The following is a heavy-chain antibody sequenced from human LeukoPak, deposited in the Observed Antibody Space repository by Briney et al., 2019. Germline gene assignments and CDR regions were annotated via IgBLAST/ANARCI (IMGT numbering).Heavy chain of an antibody. J-gene: IGHJ4*02. CDR3: AREDVDVETTTVSFDY. CDR1: GGSISSYY. Sequence: SETLSLTCTVSGGSISSYYWSWIRQPPGRGVEWIGYIYYSGSTNYNPSLKSRVAMSVDTSKNQFALKLRYVTAADTAVYYCAREDVDVETTTVSFDYWGQGTLVTVSS. CDR2: IYYSGST. D-gene: IGHD5-18*01. V-gene: IGHV4-59*12.